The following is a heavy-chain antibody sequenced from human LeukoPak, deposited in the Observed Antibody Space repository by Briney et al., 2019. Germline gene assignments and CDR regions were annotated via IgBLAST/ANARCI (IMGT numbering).Heavy chain of an antibody. V-gene: IGHV4-34*01. Sequence: SETLSLTCSVSGQSVSEYYWTWMRQPPGKGLEWIGEINHNHGIKYNPSLNSRATISLDTSKNQFSLSLHSVTAADSAVYYCAREDYYFDSWGQGTLVTVSS. D-gene: IGHD2-15*01. CDR1: GQSVSEYY. CDR2: INHNHGI. J-gene: IGHJ4*02. CDR3: AREDYYFDS.